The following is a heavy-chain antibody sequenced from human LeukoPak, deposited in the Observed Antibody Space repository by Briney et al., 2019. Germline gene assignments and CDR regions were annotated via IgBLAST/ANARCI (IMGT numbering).Heavy chain of an antibody. CDR3: AREEWELGDAFDI. D-gene: IGHD1-26*01. J-gene: IGHJ3*02. V-gene: IGHV4-59*01. CDR2: IYYSGST. Sequence: PSETLSLTCTVSGGSISSYYWSWIRQPPGKGLEWIGYIYYSGSTNYNPSLKSRVTISVDTSKNQFSLKLSSVTAADTAVYYCAREEWELGDAFDIWGQGTMVTVSS. CDR1: GGSISSYY.